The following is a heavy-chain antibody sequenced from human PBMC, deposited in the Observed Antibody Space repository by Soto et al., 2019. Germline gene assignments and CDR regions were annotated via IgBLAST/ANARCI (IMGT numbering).Heavy chain of an antibody. D-gene: IGHD2-15*01. CDR2: ISAYNGNT. Sequence: QVQLVQSGAEVKKPGASVKVSCKASGYTFTSYGISWVRQAPGQGLEWMGWISAYNGNTNYAQKLQGRVTMTTDTSIRSAYMELRSLRSDDTAVYYCVSSYSGTCPLYWGQGTLVTVSS. J-gene: IGHJ4*02. CDR1: GYTFTSYG. V-gene: IGHV1-18*01. CDR3: VSSYSGTCPLY.